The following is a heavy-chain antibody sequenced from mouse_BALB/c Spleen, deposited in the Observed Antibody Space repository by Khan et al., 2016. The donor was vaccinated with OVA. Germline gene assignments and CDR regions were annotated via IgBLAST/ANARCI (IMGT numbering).Heavy chain of an antibody. D-gene: IGHD4-1*01. V-gene: IGHV1-5*01. Sequence: MQLEESGPVLARPGASVKMSCKASGYTFTSYWMHWVKQRPGQGLEWIGDIYPGNTDTTYNQKFKGKAKLTAVTSTSTAYMELSSLTTEDSAVYYCTRRNWDVAWFAYWGQGTLVTVSA. CDR1: GYTFTSYW. CDR3: TRRNWDVAWFAY. CDR2: IYPGNTDT. J-gene: IGHJ3*01.